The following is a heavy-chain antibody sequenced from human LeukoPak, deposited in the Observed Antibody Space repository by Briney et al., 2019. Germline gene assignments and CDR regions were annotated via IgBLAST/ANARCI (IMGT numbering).Heavy chain of an antibody. CDR3: ARAPGGYGSGSRGAFDI. V-gene: IGHV4-59*01. CDR2: IYYSGST. Sequence: SETLSLTCTVSGGSISTYFWSWIRQPPGKGLEWIGYIYYSGSTNYNPSLKSRVTMSVDTSKNQFSLKLYSVTAADTAVYYCARAPGGYGSGSRGAFDIWGPGTMVTVSS. D-gene: IGHD3-10*01. J-gene: IGHJ3*02. CDR1: GGSISTYF.